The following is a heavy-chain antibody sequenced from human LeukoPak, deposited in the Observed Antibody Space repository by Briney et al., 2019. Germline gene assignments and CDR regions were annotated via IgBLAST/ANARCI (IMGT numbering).Heavy chain of an antibody. CDR3: ARKVRGYTYGSYDY. D-gene: IGHD5-18*01. V-gene: IGHV4-34*01. CDR1: GGSFSGYY. CDR2: VNHSGST. J-gene: IGHJ4*02. Sequence: SETLSLTCAVYGGSFSGYYWSWIRQPPGKGLEWIGEVNHSGSTNYSPSLKSRVTISVDTSKNQFSLRLSSVTAADTAVYYCARKVRGYTYGSYDYWGQGTLVTVSS.